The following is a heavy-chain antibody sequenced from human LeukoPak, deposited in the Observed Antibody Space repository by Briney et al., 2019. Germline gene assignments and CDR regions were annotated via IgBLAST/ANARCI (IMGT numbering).Heavy chain of an antibody. CDR3: AKSGYNRFDY. CDR1: GFTFSSYE. V-gene: IGHV3-30*18. J-gene: IGHJ4*02. Sequence: SGGSLRLSCAASGFTFSSYEMNWVRQAPGKGLEWVALISYDGSNQYYADSVKGRFTISRDNSKNTLYLQMNSLRAEDTAVYYCAKSGYNRFDYWGQGTLVTVSS. CDR2: ISYDGSNQ. D-gene: IGHD5-24*01.